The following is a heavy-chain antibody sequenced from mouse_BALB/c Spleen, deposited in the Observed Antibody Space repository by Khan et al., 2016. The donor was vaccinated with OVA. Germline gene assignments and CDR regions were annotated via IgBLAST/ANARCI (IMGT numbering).Heavy chain of an antibody. Sequence: QVQLKESGPGLVAPSQSLSITCTVSGFSLTGYGVNWVRQPPGKGLEWLGMIWGDGSTDYNSALKSRLSITKDNSKSQVFLKMNSLQTDDTARYYGARAYYGNYREAMDYWGHGTSVTVAS. D-gene: IGHD2-10*01. J-gene: IGHJ4*01. CDR1: GFSLTGYG. V-gene: IGHV2-6-7*01. CDR3: ARAYYGNYREAMDY. CDR2: IWGDGST.